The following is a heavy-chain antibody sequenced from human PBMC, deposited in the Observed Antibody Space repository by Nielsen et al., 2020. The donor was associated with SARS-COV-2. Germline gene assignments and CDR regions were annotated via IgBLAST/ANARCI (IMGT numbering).Heavy chain of an antibody. CDR3: ARGGAGVTAMVNGDY. J-gene: IGHJ4*02. D-gene: IGHD5-18*01. CDR1: GYTFTGYY. Sequence: ASVKVSCKASGYTFTGYYMHWVRQAPGQGLEWMGWINPNSGGTNYAQKLQGRVTMTTDTSTSTAYMELRSLRSDDTAVYYCARGGAGVTAMVNGDYWGQGTLVTVSS. V-gene: IGHV1-2*02. CDR2: INPNSGGT.